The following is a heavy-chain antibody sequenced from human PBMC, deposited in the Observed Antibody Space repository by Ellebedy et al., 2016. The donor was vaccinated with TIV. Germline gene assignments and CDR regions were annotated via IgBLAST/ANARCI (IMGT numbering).Heavy chain of an antibody. CDR3: ARLDIVATTGDY. J-gene: IGHJ4*02. D-gene: IGHD5-12*01. CDR1: GFTXXSYA. Sequence: GESLKISCAASGFTXXSYAMSWVRXXPGKGLEWVSAISGSGGSTYYADSVKGRFTISRDNAKNTLYLQMNSLRAEDTAVYDCARLDIVATTGDYWGQGTLVTVSS. V-gene: IGHV3-23*01. CDR2: ISGSGGST.